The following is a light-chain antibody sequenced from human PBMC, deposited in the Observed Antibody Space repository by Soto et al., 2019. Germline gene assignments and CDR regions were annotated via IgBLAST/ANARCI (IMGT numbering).Light chain of an antibody. CDR1: SSNIGSNY. Sequence: QSVLTQPPSASGTPGQRVTISCSGSSSNIGSNYVYWYQQLPGTAPKLLIYSNNQRPSGVPDRFSGSKSGTSASLAISGLRSEDEADYYCASWDGSLSAWVFGGGTKVTVL. CDR2: SNN. CDR3: ASWDGSLSAWV. V-gene: IGLV1-47*02. J-gene: IGLJ3*02.